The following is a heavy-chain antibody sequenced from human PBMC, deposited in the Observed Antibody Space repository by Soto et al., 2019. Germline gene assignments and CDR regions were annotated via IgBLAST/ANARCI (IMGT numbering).Heavy chain of an antibody. CDR1: GLTFSRYA. D-gene: IGHD6-19*01. Sequence: EVQVLESGGGLVQPGGSLRLSCAASGLTFSRYAMSWVRQAPGKGLEWVAAISGSGGSTYYADSVKGRFTISRDNSKNTLYLQVNSLRAEDTAVYYCAQAGWLDPPFDYWGQGTLVTVSS. J-gene: IGHJ4*02. V-gene: IGHV3-23*01. CDR3: AQAGWLDPPFDY. CDR2: ISGSGGST.